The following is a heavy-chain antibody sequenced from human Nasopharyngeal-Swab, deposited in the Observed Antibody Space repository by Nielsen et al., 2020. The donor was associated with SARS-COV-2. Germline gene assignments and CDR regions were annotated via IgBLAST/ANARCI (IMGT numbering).Heavy chain of an antibody. J-gene: IGHJ6*02. D-gene: IGHD2-2*01. CDR2: IYYSGST. V-gene: IGHV4-30-4*01. Sequence: WIRQPPGKGLEWIGYIYYSGSTYYNPSLKSRVTISVDTSKNQFSLKLSSVTAADTAVYYCARDAAGYCSSTCCYAGTGTDVWGQGTTVTVSS. CDR3: ARDAAGYCSSTCCYAGTGTDV.